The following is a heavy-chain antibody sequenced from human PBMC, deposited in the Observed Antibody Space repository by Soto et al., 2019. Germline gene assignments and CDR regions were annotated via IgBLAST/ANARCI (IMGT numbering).Heavy chain of an antibody. D-gene: IGHD5-12*01. J-gene: IGHJ4*02. CDR3: ARGGRGYSGYDYPFDY. CDR1: GFTFSSYW. Sequence: PGGSLRLSCGASGFTFSSYWMHWVRQAPGKGLVWVSRINSDGSSTSYADSVKGRFTISRDNAKNTLYLQMNSLRAEDTAVYYCARGGRGYSGYDYPFDYWGQGTLVTVSS. V-gene: IGHV3-74*01. CDR2: INSDGSST.